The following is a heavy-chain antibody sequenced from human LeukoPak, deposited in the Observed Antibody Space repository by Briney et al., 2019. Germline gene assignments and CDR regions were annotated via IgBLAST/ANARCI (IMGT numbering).Heavy chain of an antibody. D-gene: IGHD1-1*01. V-gene: IGHV3-21*01. J-gene: IGHJ4*02. CDR3: ARGLGYNIY. CDR1: GFTFSNYS. Sequence: GGSLRLSCAASGFTFSNYSMNWVRQAPGKGLEWVSSISSRSSYIYYADSVRGRFTISRDNAKNSLYLQVNSLRAEDTAMYYCARGLGYNIYWGQGTLVTVSS. CDR2: ISSRSSYI.